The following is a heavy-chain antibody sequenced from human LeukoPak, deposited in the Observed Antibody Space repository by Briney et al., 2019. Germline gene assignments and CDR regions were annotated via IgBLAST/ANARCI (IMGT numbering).Heavy chain of an antibody. D-gene: IGHD3-16*01. CDR3: AKDHEGGRWDYFDY. CDR2: ISSSGGST. V-gene: IGHV3-23*01. J-gene: IGHJ4*02. Sequence: GGSLRLSCAASGLTFSNYAMSWVRQAPGKGLEWVSTISSSGGSTNYVDSVKGRFTTSRDNSKNTLYLQMNSLKAEDTAVYYCAKDHEGGRWDYFDYWGQGTLVTVSS. CDR1: GLTFSNYA.